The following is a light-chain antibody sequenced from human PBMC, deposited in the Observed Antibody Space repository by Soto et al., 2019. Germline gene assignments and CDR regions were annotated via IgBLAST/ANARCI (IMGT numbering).Light chain of an antibody. V-gene: IGKV3-15*01. CDR2: YAS. CDR1: QSVSNN. Sequence: EIMMTQSPATLSVSPGERVTLSCRAIQSVSNNLAWYQQKPGQAPRLLIYYASTRATGIPPRFSGSGSGTEFTLTISSLQSEDFALYYCQQYNDWPPITFGQGTRLEIK. CDR3: QQYNDWPPIT. J-gene: IGKJ5*01.